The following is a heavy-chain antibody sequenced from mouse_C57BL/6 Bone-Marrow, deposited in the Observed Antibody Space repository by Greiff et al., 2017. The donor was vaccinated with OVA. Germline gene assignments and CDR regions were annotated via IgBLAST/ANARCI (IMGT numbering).Heavy chain of an antibody. D-gene: IGHD1-1*01. J-gene: IGHJ4*01. V-gene: IGHV5-15*01. CDR2: ISNLAYSI. Sequence: EVMLVESGGGLVQPGGSLKLSCAASGFTFSDYGMAWVRQAPRKGPEWVAFISNLAYSIYYADTVTGRFTISRENAKNTLYLEMSSLRSEDTAMYYCARQGDYGSSPPYYAMDYWGQGTSVTVSS. CDR1: GFTFSDYG. CDR3: ARQGDYGSSPPYYAMDY.